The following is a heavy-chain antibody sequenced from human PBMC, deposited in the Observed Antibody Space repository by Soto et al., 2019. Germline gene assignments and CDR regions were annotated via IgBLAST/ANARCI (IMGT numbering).Heavy chain of an antibody. CDR1: GGSISSSIYY. CDR3: ARHVVTASSPIYYFDY. J-gene: IGHJ4*02. Sequence: PSETLSLTCTVSGGSISSSIYYGGWIRQPPGKGLEWIGSIFYSGSTYYNPSLKSRVTISVDTSKNQFSLKLYSVTAADTAMYYCARHVVTASSPIYYFDYWGQGTLVTVSS. CDR2: IFYSGST. V-gene: IGHV4-39*01. D-gene: IGHD2-21*02.